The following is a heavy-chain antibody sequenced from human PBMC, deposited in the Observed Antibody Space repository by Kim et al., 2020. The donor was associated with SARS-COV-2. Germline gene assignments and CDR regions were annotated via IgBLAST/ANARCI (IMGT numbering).Heavy chain of an antibody. CDR1: GFTFSSYS. Sequence: GGSLRLSCAASGFTFSSYSMNWVRQAPGKGLEWVSSISSSSSYIYYADSVKGRFTISRDNAKNSLYLQMNSLRAEDTAVYYCASGGLTPYYYYGMDVWGQGTTVTVSS. V-gene: IGHV3-21*01. D-gene: IGHD3-9*01. J-gene: IGHJ6*02. CDR3: ASGGLTPYYYYGMDV. CDR2: ISSSSSYI.